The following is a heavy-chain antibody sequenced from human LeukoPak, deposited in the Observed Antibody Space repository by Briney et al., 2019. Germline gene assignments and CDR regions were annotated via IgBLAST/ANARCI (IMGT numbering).Heavy chain of an antibody. CDR3: ARAMYSNPYYFDY. CDR2: VYHTGST. CDR1: RGSLSSSTW. V-gene: IGHV4-4*02. D-gene: IGHD6-13*01. J-gene: IGHJ4*02. Sequence: PSGTLSLTCAVSRGSLSSSTWWSWVRQPPEKGLEWIGEVYHTGSTNYNPSLKSRVTISVDKSKNQFSLKLTSLTAADTAMYYCARAMYSNPYYFDYWGQGTLVTVSS.